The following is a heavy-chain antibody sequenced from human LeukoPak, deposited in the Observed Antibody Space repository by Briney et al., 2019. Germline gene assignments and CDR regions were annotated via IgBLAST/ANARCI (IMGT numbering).Heavy chain of an antibody. Sequence: PSETLSLTCTVSGGSISSYYWSWIRQPPGKGLEWIGRIYPTGNTDYNPTLGNRVTISVDMSENQFSLKVSPVTATDTAVYYCAREGLHWGQGTLVTVSS. CDR3: AREGLH. CDR1: GGSISSYY. CDR2: IYPTGNT. J-gene: IGHJ4*02. V-gene: IGHV4-4*08.